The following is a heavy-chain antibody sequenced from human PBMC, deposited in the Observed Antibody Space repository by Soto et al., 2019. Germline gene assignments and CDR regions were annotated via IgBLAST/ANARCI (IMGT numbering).Heavy chain of an antibody. CDR3: AKQLGEYCSGGSCYYFDY. V-gene: IGHV3-30*18. Sequence: PGGSLRLSCAASGFTFSTYGMHWVRQAPGKGLEWVAVISYDGSNKYYTDSVKGRFTISRDNSKNTLFLQMNSLRAEDTAVYYCAKQLGEYCSGGSCYYFDYWGQGTLVTV. CDR2: ISYDGSNK. CDR1: GFTFSTYG. D-gene: IGHD2-15*01. J-gene: IGHJ4*02.